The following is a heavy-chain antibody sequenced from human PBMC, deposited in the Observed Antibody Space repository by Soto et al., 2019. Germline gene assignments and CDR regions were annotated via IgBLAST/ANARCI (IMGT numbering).Heavy chain of an antibody. D-gene: IGHD2-8*01. J-gene: IGHJ3*02. CDR3: FIDIDVYDFDAGAFYI. Sequence: GGSLRLSCAASGVTFDDYAMHWVRQAPGKGLEWVSGISWNSGSIGYADSVKGRFTISRDNAKNSLYLQMNSLRAEDTVLYYCFIDIDVYDFDAGAFYIWGQGTMVPVSS. CDR1: GVTFDDYA. V-gene: IGHV3-9*01. CDR2: ISWNSGSI.